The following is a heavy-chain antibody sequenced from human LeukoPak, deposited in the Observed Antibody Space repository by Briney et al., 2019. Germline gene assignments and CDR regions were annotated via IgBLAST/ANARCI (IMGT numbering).Heavy chain of an antibody. CDR2: ISYDGSNK. CDR1: GFTFSSYA. J-gene: IGHJ4*02. V-gene: IGHV3-30-3*01. CDR3: ARDPLRLVPAAAGFFDY. Sequence: GGSLRLSCAASGFTFSSYAMHWVRQAPGKGLEWVAVISYDGSNKYYADSVKGRFTISRDNSKNTLYLQMNSLRAEDTAVYYCARDPLRLVPAAAGFFDYWGQGTLVTVSS. D-gene: IGHD6-13*01.